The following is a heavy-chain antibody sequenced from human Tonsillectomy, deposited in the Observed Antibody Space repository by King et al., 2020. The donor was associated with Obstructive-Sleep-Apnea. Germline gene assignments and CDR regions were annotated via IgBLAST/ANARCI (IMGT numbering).Heavy chain of an antibody. D-gene: IGHD3-16*01. CDR3: AKDGGWKKYYFDS. Sequence: VQLVESGGGVGQPGRSLRLSCAASGFTYSSYGMHWVRQTPVKGLEGVAVIWYDGSNKYYADSVKGRFTISRDNSNNTLYLQMNSLRAEDTAVYYCAKDGGWKKYYFDSWGQGTLVTVSS. CDR2: IWYDGSNK. CDR1: GFTYSSYG. J-gene: IGHJ4*02. V-gene: IGHV3-33*06.